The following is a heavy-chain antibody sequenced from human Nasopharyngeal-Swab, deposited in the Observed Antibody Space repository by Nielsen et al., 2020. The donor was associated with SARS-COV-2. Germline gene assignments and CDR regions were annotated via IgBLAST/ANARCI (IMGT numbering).Heavy chain of an antibody. CDR3: ASSGVLWELLLDY. CDR1: GGSVSSGSYY. Sequence: SETLSLTCTVSGGSVSSGSYYWSWIRQSPGKGLEWIGYIYYSGSTNYNPSLKSRVTISVDTSKNQFSLKLSSVTAADTAVYYCASSGVLWELLLDYWGQGTLVTVSS. CDR2: IYYSGST. V-gene: IGHV4-61*01. J-gene: IGHJ4*02. D-gene: IGHD1-26*01.